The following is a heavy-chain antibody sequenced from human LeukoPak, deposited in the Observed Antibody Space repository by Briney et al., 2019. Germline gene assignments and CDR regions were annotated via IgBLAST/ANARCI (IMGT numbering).Heavy chain of an antibody. CDR3: ARGYDSSGYYPSRYYYYMDV. CDR1: GGTFSSYA. D-gene: IGHD3-22*01. Sequence: SVKVSCKASGGTFSSYAISWVRQAPGKGLDWMGGIIPIFGTANYAQKFQGRVTITTDESTSTAYMELSSLRSEDTAVYYCARGYDSSGYYPSRYYYYMDVWGKGTTVTVSS. V-gene: IGHV1-69*05. J-gene: IGHJ6*03. CDR2: IIPIFGTA.